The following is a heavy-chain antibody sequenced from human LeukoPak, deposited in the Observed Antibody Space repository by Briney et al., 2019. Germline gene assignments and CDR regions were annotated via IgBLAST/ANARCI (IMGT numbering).Heavy chain of an antibody. V-gene: IGHV3-49*03. CDR1: GFTFGDYA. Sequence: GGSLRLSCTASGFTFGDYAMSWIRQAPGKGLEWVGFIRSKAYGETADYAASVKGRFTISRDDSKAVAYLQMNSLRDEDTAVYYCAKDQRWESPHYLDSWGQGTLVTVSS. CDR2: IRSKAYGETA. CDR3: AKDQRWESPHYLDS. J-gene: IGHJ4*02. D-gene: IGHD1-26*01.